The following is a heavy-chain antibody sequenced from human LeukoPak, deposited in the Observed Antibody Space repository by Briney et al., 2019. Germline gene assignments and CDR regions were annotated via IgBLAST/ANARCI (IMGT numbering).Heavy chain of an antibody. CDR2: IYYSGST. V-gene: IGHV4-39*01. CDR3: ARLQWYTLFD. J-gene: IGHJ4*02. D-gene: IGHD4-23*01. Sequence: PSETLSLTCTVSGGSISSSSYYWGWIRQPPGKGLEWIGSIYYSGSTYYNPSLRSRVTISVDTSKNQFSLKLSSVTAADTAMYYCARLQWYTLFDWGQGTLVTVSS. CDR1: GGSISSSSYY.